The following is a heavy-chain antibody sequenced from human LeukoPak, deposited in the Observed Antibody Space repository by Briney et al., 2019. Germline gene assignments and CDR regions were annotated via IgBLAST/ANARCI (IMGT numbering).Heavy chain of an antibody. CDR1: GYTFTGYY. J-gene: IGHJ4*02. CDR3: ARDRRYYDSSGSLDY. D-gene: IGHD3-22*01. Sequence: ASVKVSCKASGYTFTGYYMHWVRQAPGQGLKWMGWINPKSGGTNYAQKFQGRVTITRDTSISTAYMELSRLRSDDTAVYYCARDRRYYDSSGSLDYWGQGTLVTVSS. CDR2: INPKSGGT. V-gene: IGHV1-2*02.